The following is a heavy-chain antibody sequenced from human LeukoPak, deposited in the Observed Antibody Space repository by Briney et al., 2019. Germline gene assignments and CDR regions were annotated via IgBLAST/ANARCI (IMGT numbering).Heavy chain of an antibody. D-gene: IGHD5-12*01. CDR3: ARVVGGYDYYGYFDY. CDR1: GFTVSSNY. J-gene: IGHJ4*02. V-gene: IGHV3-53*01. CDR2: IYSGGST. Sequence: PGGSLSFSCAASGFTVSSNYMSWVAQAPGKGLEWVSVIYSGGSTYYADPVKGRFTISRDNTKNTLYLHMNSLRAEDTAVYYCARVVGGYDYYGYFDYWGQGTLITVSS.